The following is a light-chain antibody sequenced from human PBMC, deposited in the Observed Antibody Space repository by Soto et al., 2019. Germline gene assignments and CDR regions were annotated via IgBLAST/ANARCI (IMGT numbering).Light chain of an antibody. CDR2: GAS. CDR1: QSVSSL. Sequence: EVVMTQSPATLSVSPGERATLSCRASQSVSSLLAWYQQKPGQAPRLLIYGASTRATGIPDSFSASGSGTEFALTISSLQSGDFAVYYCQQYNNWPLTFGEGPRWRSN. V-gene: IGKV3-15*01. J-gene: IGKJ4*01. CDR3: QQYNNWPLT.